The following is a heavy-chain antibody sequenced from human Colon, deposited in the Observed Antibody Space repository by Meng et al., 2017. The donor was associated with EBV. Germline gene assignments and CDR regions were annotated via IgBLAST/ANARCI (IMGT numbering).Heavy chain of an antibody. J-gene: IGHJ4*02. CDR1: GGSVSSGGYY. CDR3: ARVSSGWDYFDY. V-gene: IGHV4-31*03. D-gene: IGHD6-19*01. Sequence: VRLHESGLRLVKPSRTLSLTCTVSGGSVSSGGYYWTWIRQHPEKGLEWFGHIYYSGSTFYNPSLKRRVIISIDTSKNQFSLNLRSVTAADTAVYYCARVSSGWDYFDYWGQGTLVTVSS. CDR2: IYYSGST.